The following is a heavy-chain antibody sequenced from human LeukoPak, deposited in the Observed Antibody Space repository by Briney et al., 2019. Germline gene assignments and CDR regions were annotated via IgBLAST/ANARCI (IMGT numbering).Heavy chain of an antibody. Sequence: PGGSLRLSCAASGLTFSNAWMSWVRQAPGEGLEWVGRIKRKTDGETTEYVAPVKGGFTISRDDSKNTLYLQMNSLKTEGTGVYFCATASSGLFYWGQGTLVTVSS. CDR1: GLTFSNAW. CDR3: ATASSGLFY. V-gene: IGHV3-15*01. CDR2: IKRKTDGETT. D-gene: IGHD3-16*01. J-gene: IGHJ4*02.